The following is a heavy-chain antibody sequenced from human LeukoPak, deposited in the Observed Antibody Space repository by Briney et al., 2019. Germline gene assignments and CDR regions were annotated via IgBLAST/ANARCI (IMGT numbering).Heavy chain of an antibody. J-gene: IGHJ6*01. CDR1: GYIFTSYM. CDR2: IYPGDSDT. V-gene: IGHV5-51*01. D-gene: IGHD1-26*01. Sequence: VESLKTYLKCPGYIFTSYMMGLVRQMPGKGLEWMGIIYPGDSDTRYSPSFQGQVTISADKSISTAYLQWSSLKASDTSRYYCARHGASGSDDYSYSTLTRGQRTTVTVSS. CDR3: ARHGASGSDDYSYSTLT.